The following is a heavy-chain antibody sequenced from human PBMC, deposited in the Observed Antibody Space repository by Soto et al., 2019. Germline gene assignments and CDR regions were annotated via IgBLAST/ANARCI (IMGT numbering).Heavy chain of an antibody. V-gene: IGHV4-30-4*01. D-gene: IGHD5-12*01. CDR3: AVEMATIGNWFDP. J-gene: IGHJ5*02. Sequence: PSETMSLTCTVSGGSISSGDYYWSWIRQPPGKGLEWIGYIYYSGSTYYNPSLKSRVTISVDTSKNQFSLKLSSVTAADTAVYYCAVEMATIGNWFDPWGQGTLVTRLL. CDR1: GGSISSGDYY. CDR2: IYYSGST.